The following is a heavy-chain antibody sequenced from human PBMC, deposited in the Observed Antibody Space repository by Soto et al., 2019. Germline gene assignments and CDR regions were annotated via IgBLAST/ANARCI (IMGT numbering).Heavy chain of an antibody. J-gene: IGHJ6*02. CDR2: ISSSGSTI. CDR1: GFTFSDYY. CDR3: ATVGARGYYYYGMDV. Sequence: PGGSLRLSCAASGFTFSDYYMSWIRQAPGKGLEWVSYISSSGSTIYYADSVKGRFTISRDNAKNSLYLQMNSLRAEDTAVYYCATVGARGYYYYGMDVWGQGTTVTVSS. V-gene: IGHV3-11*01. D-gene: IGHD1-26*01.